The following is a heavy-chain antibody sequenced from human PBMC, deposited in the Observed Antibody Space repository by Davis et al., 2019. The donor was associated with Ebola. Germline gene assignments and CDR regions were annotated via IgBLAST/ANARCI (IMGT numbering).Heavy chain of an antibody. J-gene: IGHJ4*02. CDR3: ARERSAYDFWCGYYGY. CDR1: VGTFSSYA. D-gene: IGHD3-3*01. CDR2: ISAYNGNT. V-gene: IGHV1-18*01. Sequence: ASVKVSCKASVGTFSSYAISWVRQAPGQGLEWMGWISAYNGNTNYAQKLQGRVTMTTDTSTSTAYMELRSLRSDDTAVYYCARERSAYDFWCGYYGYWGQGTLVTVSS.